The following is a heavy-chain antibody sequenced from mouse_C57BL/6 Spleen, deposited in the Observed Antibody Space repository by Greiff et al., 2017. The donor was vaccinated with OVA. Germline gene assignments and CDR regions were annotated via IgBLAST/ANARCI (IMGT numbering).Heavy chain of an antibody. Sequence: VKLQQPGAELVRPGSSVKLSCKASGYTFTSYWMHWVKQRPIQGLEWIGNIDPSDSETHYNQKFKDKATLTVDKSSSTAYMQLSSLTSEDSAVYYCARGGAEGFDYWGQGTTLTVSS. J-gene: IGHJ2*01. CDR2: IDPSDSET. CDR3: ARGGAEGFDY. CDR1: GYTFTSYW. V-gene: IGHV1-52*01.